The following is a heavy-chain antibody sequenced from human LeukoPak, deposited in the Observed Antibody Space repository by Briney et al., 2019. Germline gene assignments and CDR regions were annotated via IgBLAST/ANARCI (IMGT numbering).Heavy chain of an antibody. J-gene: IGHJ4*02. Sequence: GGSLGLSCAASGFTFSSYAMSWVRQAPGKGLEWVSAISGSGGSTYYTDSVKGRFTISRDNSKNTLYLQMNSLRAEDTAVYYCAKDKGYCSSTSCYTIFDYWGQGTLVTVSS. CDR2: ISGSGGST. D-gene: IGHD2-2*02. CDR1: GFTFSSYA. CDR3: AKDKGYCSSTSCYTIFDY. V-gene: IGHV3-23*01.